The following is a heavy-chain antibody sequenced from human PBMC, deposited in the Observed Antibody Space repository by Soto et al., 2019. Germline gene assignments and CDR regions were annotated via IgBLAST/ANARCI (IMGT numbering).Heavy chain of an antibody. CDR2: ISSSSSTI. CDR3: ARDLNYGLFDY. V-gene: IGHV3-48*02. D-gene: IGHD4-17*01. J-gene: IGHJ4*02. CDR1: GFTFSSYS. Sequence: EVQLVESGGGLVRPGGSLRLCCAASGFTFSSYSMNWVRQAPGKGLEWVSYISSSSSTIYYADSVKGRFTISRDNAKNSLYLQMNSLRDADTAVYYCARDLNYGLFDYWGQGTLVTVSS.